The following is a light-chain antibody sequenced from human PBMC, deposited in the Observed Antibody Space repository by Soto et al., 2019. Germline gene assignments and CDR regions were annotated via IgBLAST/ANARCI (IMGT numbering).Light chain of an antibody. CDR3: QQNNKWPPVT. V-gene: IGKV3-15*01. J-gene: IGKJ4*01. CDR2: GAS. CDR1: QTISND. Sequence: VMAQSPATVSVSPGEGVTLSCRASQTISNDLAWYQQKPGQAPRLLIYGASTRATGVPARFSGGGSGTEFTLTISSRQSEDFAFYYCQQNNKWPPVTFGGGTKVDIK.